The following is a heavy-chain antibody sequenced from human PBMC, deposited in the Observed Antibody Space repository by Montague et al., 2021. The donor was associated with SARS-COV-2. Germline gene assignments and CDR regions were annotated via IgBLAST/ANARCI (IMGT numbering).Heavy chain of an antibody. D-gene: IGHD6-19*01. V-gene: IGHV4-4*02. CDR2: IYHSGST. CDR3: ARTGYSNGWHSFDY. Sequence: SETLSLTCVVSGGSISSINWWSWVRQPPGKGLEWIGEIYHSGSTNYNPSLKSRVIISVDKSKNQFSLKLSSVTAADTAAYYCARTGYSNGWHSFDYWGQGTLVTVSS. CDR1: GGSISSINW. J-gene: IGHJ4*02.